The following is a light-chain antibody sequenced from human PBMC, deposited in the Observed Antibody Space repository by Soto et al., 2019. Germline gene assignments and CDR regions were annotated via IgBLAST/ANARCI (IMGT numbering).Light chain of an antibody. V-gene: IGKV3-20*01. CDR2: GAS. CDR3: LQVYSLPRT. CDR1: QTVGSSH. J-gene: IGKJ1*01. Sequence: TALTPPPGTLPLSLVEGATLSCRPSQTVGSSHLAWYQQKPGQAPRLLIYGASSRATGIPDRFSGSGSGTEFILTINNLQPEDFASYFCLQVYSLPRTFGLGTKVDIK.